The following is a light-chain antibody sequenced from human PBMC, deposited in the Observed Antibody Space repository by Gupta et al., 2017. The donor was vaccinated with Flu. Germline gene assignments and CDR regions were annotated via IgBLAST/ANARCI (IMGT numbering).Light chain of an antibody. Sequence: HSALTQPPSASGSPEPHVPIACTRTRSDVGPSNYVYWYQQHPGKAPNLIISEVNRRPSGVPDRFSGSKSGTTAALTVSGLQAEDEAYYYCSSHAGINSISVFGSGTKLTVL. CDR2: EVN. J-gene: IGLJ1*01. V-gene: IGLV2-8*01. CDR1: RSDVGPSNY. CDR3: SSHAGINSISV.